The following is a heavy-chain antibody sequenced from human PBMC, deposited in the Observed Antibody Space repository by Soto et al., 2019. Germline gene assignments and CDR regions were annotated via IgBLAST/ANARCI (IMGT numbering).Heavy chain of an antibody. CDR3: ATSYGSGSAHFDY. J-gene: IGHJ4*02. Sequence: QVQLVQSGAEVKMPGCSVKVSCTASGGTFTSYTFSWVRQVPGQGLEWMGRIIPILRMADFAQKFQGRVTINADESTSTVYMKLSSLRSEDTAVYYCATSYGSGSAHFDYWGQGTRVTVS. D-gene: IGHD3-10*01. CDR2: IIPILRMA. CDR1: GGTFTSYT. V-gene: IGHV1-69*02.